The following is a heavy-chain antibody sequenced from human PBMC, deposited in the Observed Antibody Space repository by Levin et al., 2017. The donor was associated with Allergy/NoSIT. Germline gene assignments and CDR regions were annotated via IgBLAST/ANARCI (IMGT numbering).Heavy chain of an antibody. D-gene: IGHD6-13*01. V-gene: IGHV3-15*01. Sequence: GGSLRLSCAASGITFSNAWMSWARQAPGKGLEWVGRIKNKADGATTEYAAPVKGRFTISRDDSKNTLYLQMNSLKTEDTAVYFCTTYVSSWYYFDYWGQGTLVTVSS. CDR1: GITFSNAW. CDR3: TTYVSSWYYFDY. J-gene: IGHJ4*02. CDR2: IKNKADGATT.